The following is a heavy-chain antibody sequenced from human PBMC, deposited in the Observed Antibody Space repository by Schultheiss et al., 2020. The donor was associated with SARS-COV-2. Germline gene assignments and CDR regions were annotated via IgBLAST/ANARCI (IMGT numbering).Heavy chain of an antibody. CDR2: INHSGST. CDR3: ARGVGIVVVPAATSVLKRGYYYYGMDV. J-gene: IGHJ6*02. V-gene: IGHV4-34*01. Sequence: SETLSLTCAVYGGSFSGYYWSWIRQPPGKGLEWIGEINHSGSTNYNPSLKSRVTISVDTSKNQFSLKLSSVTAADTAVYYCARGVGIVVVPAATSVLKRGYYYYGMDVWGHGTTVTVSS. D-gene: IGHD2-2*01. CDR1: GGSFSGYY.